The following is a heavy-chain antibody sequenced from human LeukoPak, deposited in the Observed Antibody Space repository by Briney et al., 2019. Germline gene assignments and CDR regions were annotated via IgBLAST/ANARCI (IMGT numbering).Heavy chain of an antibody. CDR2: LIPIFGTA. CDR1: GGTFSSYA. D-gene: IGHD7-27*01. V-gene: IGHV1-69*13. J-gene: IGHJ5*02. CDR3: ARAPVPPLFWFDP. Sequence: SVKVSCKASGGTFSSYAISWVRQAPGQGLEWIGGLIPIFGTANYAQKFQGRVTITADESTSTAYMELSSLRSEDTAVYYCARAPVPPLFWFDPWGQGTLVTVSS.